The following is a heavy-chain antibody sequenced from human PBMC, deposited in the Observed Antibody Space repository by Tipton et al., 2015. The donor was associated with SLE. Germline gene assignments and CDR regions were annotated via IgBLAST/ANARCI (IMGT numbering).Heavy chain of an antibody. V-gene: IGHV4-31*02. CDR1: GDSISNGDDY. J-gene: IGHJ5*02. D-gene: IGHD2-2*01. CDR3: ARSTDQNWFDP. Sequence: LSCTVSGDSISNGDDYWSWIRQPPGKGLEWIGNIYYGGGTYYNPSLESRVTISLDTSKNQFSLKLNSVTAADTAVYYCARSTDQNWFDPWGQGTLVTVSS. CDR2: IYYGGGT.